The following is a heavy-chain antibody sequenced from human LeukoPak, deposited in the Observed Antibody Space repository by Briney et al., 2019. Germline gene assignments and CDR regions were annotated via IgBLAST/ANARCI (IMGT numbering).Heavy chain of an antibody. V-gene: IGHV3-7*03. CDR3: ARARCWGYCSSSSSPRAFDI. CDR2: IKQEGSEK. D-gene: IGHD2-2*01. CDR1: GFTFGSYW. Sequence: QSGGSLRLSCAASGFTFGSYWMSWVRQAPGKGLEWVANIKQEGSEKYYVDSVKGRFTISRDNAKNSLYLQMNSLRAEDTAVYYCARARCWGYCSSSSSPRAFDIWGQGTMVTVSS. J-gene: IGHJ3*02.